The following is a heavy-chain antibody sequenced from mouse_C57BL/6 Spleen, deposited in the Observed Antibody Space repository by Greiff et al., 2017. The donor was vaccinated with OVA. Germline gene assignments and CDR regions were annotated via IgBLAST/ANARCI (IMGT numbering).Heavy chain of an antibody. J-gene: IGHJ2*01. Sequence: VKLQESGAELARPGASVKLSCKASGYTFTSYGISWVKQRTGQGLEWIGEIYPRSGNTYYNEKFKGKATLTADKSSSTAYMELRSLTSEDSAVYFCARGGVTTGVDYFDYWGQGTTLTVSS. CDR2: IYPRSGNT. D-gene: IGHD1-1*01. V-gene: IGHV1-81*01. CDR3: ARGGVTTGVDYFDY. CDR1: GYTFTSYG.